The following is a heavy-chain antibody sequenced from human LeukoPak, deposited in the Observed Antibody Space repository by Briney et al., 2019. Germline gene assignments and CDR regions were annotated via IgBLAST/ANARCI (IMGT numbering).Heavy chain of an antibody. CDR3: ARGSGEMAHAD. Sequence: PSQTLSLTCTVSGGSISSGSYYWSWIRQPAGKGLEWIGRIYTSGSTNYNPSLKSRVTISVDTSKNQFSLKLSSVTAADTAVYYCARGSGEMAHADWGQGTLVTVSS. D-gene: IGHD5-24*01. CDR2: IYTSGST. CDR1: GGSISSGSYY. V-gene: IGHV4-61*02. J-gene: IGHJ4*02.